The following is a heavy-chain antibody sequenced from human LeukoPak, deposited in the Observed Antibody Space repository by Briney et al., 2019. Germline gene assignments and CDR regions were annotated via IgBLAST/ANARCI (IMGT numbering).Heavy chain of an antibody. D-gene: IGHD2-2*01. CDR1: GFTFSDYY. J-gene: IGHJ4*02. CDR2: ISGSGSTI. CDR3: ARRTSHSYFDY. Sequence: PGGSLRLSCAASGFTFSDYYMSWIRQAPGKGLEWISYISGSGSTIYSADSLKGRFTISRDNAKNSLFLQMNSLGAEDTAVYYCARRTSHSYFDYLGQGILVTVST. V-gene: IGHV3-11*01.